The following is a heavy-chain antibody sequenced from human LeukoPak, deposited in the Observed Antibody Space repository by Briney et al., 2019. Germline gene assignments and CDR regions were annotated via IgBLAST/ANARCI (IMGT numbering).Heavy chain of an antibody. CDR3: ARTNHYYDSSGSGLYYFDY. CDR1: GYSFTSYW. J-gene: IGHJ4*02. V-gene: IGHV5-51*01. Sequence: KAGESLKISCKGSGYSFTSYWIGWVRQMPGKGLEWMGITYPGDSDTRYSPSFQGQVTISADKSISTAYLQWSSLKASDTAMYYCARTNHYYDSSGSGLYYFDYWGQGTLVTVSS. D-gene: IGHD3-22*01. CDR2: TYPGDSDT.